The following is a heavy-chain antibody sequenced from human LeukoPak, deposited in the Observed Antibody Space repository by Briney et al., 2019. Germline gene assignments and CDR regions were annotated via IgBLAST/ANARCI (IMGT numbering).Heavy chain of an antibody. CDR2: ISSSGSTI. D-gene: IGHD6-19*01. Sequence: GGSLRLPCAASGFTFSSYEMNWVRQAPGKGLEWVSYISSSGSTIYYADSVKGRFTISRDNAKNSLYLQMNSLRAEDTAVYYCASHEYSSGPDWFDPWGQGTLVTVSS. CDR1: GFTFSSYE. V-gene: IGHV3-48*03. J-gene: IGHJ5*02. CDR3: ASHEYSSGPDWFDP.